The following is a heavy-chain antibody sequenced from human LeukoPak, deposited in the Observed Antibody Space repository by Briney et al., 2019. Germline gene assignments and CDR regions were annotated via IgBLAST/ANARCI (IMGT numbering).Heavy chain of an antibody. CDR1: GFTFSSYA. CDR2: ISGSGGST. J-gene: IGHJ6*03. D-gene: IGHD1-7*01. CDR3: AKEPGTTGYYYYYMDV. V-gene: IGHV3-23*01. Sequence: GGSLRLSCAASGFTFSSYAMSWVRQAPGKGLEWVSAISGSGGSTYYADSVKGRFTISRDNSESTLYLQMNSLRAEDTAVYYCAKEPGTTGYYYYYMDVWGKGTTVTVSS.